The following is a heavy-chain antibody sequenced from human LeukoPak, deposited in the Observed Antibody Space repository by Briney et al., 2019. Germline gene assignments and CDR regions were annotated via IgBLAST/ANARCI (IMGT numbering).Heavy chain of an antibody. J-gene: IGHJ6*02. CDR3: ERERYSSTWDLYFYYGMDV. CDR2: ISSSSSYI. V-gene: IGHV3-21*01. Sequence: PGRSLSLSCAASGFTFSSYSMNWVRQAPGKGLEWVSSISSSSSYIYYADSVKGRFNISRDNAKNSLYLQMNSLRAEDTAVYYCERERYSSTWDLYFYYGMDVWGQGTTVTVSS. CDR1: GFTFSSYS. D-gene: IGHD6-13*01.